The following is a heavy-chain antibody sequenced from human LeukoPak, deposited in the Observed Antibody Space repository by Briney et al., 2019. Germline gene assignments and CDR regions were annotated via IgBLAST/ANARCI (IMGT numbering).Heavy chain of an antibody. V-gene: IGHV4-38-2*02. Sequence: SETLSLTCTVSGFSIGSAYYWNWIRQPPGRGLEWIGSIFHSGSTYYNPSLKSRVTISVDTSKNQFSLKLSSVTAADTAVYYCARDQVRYSYGLDYWGQGTLVTVSS. J-gene: IGHJ4*02. CDR1: GFSIGSAYY. CDR2: IFHSGST. D-gene: IGHD5-18*01. CDR3: ARDQVRYSYGLDY.